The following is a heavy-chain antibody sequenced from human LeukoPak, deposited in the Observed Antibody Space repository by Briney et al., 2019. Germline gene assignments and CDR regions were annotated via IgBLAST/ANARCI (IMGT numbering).Heavy chain of an antibody. CDR1: GFTFSSYW. D-gene: IGHD3-10*01. Sequence: GGSLRLSCAASGFTFSSYWMSWVRQAPGKGLEWVANIKQDGSEKYYVDSVKGRFTISRDNAKNSLYLQMNSLRAEDTAVYYCAKAGMGVIGYDAFDIWGQGTMVTVSS. J-gene: IGHJ3*02. CDR2: IKQDGSEK. V-gene: IGHV3-7*03. CDR3: AKAGMGVIGYDAFDI.